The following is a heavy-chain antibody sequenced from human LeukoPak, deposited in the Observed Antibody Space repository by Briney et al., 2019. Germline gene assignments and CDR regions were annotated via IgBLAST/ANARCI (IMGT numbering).Heavy chain of an antibody. J-gene: IGHJ6*03. CDR1: GFTFSSYE. Sequence: GGSLRLSCAASGFTFSSYEMNWVRQAPGRGLEWVSYISSSGSTIYYADSVKGRFTISRDNAKNSLYLQMNSLRAEDTAVYYCARGGSGGYCFQPPYYRAVWGKGTTVTISS. D-gene: IGHD3-10*01. CDR3: ARGGSGGYCFQPPYYRAV. V-gene: IGHV3-48*03. CDR2: ISSSGSTI.